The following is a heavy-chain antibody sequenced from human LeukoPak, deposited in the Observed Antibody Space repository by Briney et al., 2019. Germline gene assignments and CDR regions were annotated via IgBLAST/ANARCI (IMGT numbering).Heavy chain of an antibody. CDR2: ISAYNSNT. CDR1: GYTFTNYG. V-gene: IGHV1-18*01. D-gene: IGHD4-17*01. CDR3: ARGHTAVTRHFDF. Sequence: SVTVSYLACGYTFTNYGISWVRQPPGQGLDGMGWISAYNSNTNYAQKLQGRVTMTKDTSTSTAYMDLRSLRSDDTAVYYCARGHTAVTRHFDFWGQGTLVTVSS. J-gene: IGHJ4*02.